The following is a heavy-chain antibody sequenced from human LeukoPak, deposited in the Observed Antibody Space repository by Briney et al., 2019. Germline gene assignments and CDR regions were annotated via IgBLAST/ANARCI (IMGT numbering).Heavy chain of an antibody. CDR1: GFTFSSYA. Sequence: PGGSLRLSCAASGFTFSSYAMGWVRQAPGKGLEWVSAISGSGGSTYYADSVKGRFTISRDNSKNTLYLQMNSLRAEDTAVYYCAKDLAVAATYYYYYGMDVWGQGTTVTVSS. CDR2: ISGSGGST. V-gene: IGHV3-23*01. J-gene: IGHJ6*02. CDR3: AKDLAVAATYYYYYGMDV. D-gene: IGHD2-15*01.